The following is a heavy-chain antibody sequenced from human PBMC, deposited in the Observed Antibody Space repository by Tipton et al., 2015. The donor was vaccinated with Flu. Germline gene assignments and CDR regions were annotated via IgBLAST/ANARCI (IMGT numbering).Heavy chain of an antibody. D-gene: IGHD1-7*01. CDR1: GFTFSSYA. Sequence: GSLRLSCAASGFTFSSYAMSWVRQAPGKGLEWVSAISGSGGSTYYADSVKGRFTISRDNSKNTLYLQMNSLRAEDTAVYYCATKGNWNSAPEVDYWGQGTLVTVSS. J-gene: IGHJ4*02. CDR3: ATKGNWNSAPEVDY. CDR2: ISGSGGST. V-gene: IGHV3-23*01.